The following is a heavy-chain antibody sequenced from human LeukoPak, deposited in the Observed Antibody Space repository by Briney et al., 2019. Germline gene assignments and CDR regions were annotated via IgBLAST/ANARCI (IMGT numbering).Heavy chain of an antibody. V-gene: IGHV4-59*01. CDR1: GGSISGYY. CDR2: IYYSGST. CDR3: ARGQYSSGWSSWDYYYGMDV. J-gene: IGHJ6*02. Sequence: SETLSLTCTVSGGSISGYYWSWIRQPPGKGLEWIGYIYYSGSTNYNPSLKSRVTISVDTSKNQFSLKLSSVTAADTAVYYCARGQYSSGWSSWDYYYGMDVWGQGTTVTVSS. D-gene: IGHD6-19*01.